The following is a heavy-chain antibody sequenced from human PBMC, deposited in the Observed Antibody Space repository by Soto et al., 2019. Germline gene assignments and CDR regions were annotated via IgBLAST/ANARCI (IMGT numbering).Heavy chain of an antibody. Sequence: ASVKVSCKASGYSFTTYGIFWVRQAPGQGLEWMGWISPYNGKTNYAQNLQGRVSMTTDTSTTTAYMELRSLRSDDTAVYYCARDAATSFSSSPNWFDPWGQGTLVTVSS. CDR3: ARDAATSFSSSPNWFDP. D-gene: IGHD6-13*01. V-gene: IGHV1-18*01. CDR2: ISPYNGKT. CDR1: GYSFTTYG. J-gene: IGHJ5*02.